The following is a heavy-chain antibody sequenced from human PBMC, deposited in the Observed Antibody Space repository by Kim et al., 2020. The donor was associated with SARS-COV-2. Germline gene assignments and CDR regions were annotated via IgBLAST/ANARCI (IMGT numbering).Heavy chain of an antibody. V-gene: IGHV1-18*01. Sequence: ASVKVSCKASGYTFTSYGISWVRQAPGQGLEWMGWISAYNGNTNYAQKLQGRVTMTTDTSTSTAYMELRSLRSDDTAVYYCARVMAPNTIYGSGLDVWGQGTTVTVSS. CDR3: ARVMAPNTIYGSGLDV. CDR1: GYTFTSYG. D-gene: IGHD3-10*01. CDR2: ISAYNGNT. J-gene: IGHJ6*02.